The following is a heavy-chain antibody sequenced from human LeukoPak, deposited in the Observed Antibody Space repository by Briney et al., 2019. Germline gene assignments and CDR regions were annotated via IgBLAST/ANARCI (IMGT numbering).Heavy chain of an antibody. CDR1: GYSISSGYY. CDR2: IYHSGST. J-gene: IGHJ4*02. V-gene: IGHV4-38-2*01. CDR3: ASFPAGNGGYCSSTSCYTIDY. D-gene: IGHD2-2*02. Sequence: SETLSLTCAVSGYSISSGYYWGWIRQPPGKGLEWIGSIYHSGSTYYNPSLKSRVTISVDTSKNQFCLKLSSVTAADTAVYYCASFPAGNGGYCSSTSCYTIDYWGQGTLVTVSS.